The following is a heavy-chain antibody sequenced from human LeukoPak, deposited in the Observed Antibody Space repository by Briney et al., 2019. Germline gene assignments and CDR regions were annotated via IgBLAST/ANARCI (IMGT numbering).Heavy chain of an antibody. V-gene: IGHV4-59*05. D-gene: IGHD4-11*01. Sequence: PSETLSLTCTVSGGSISSYYWSWIRQPAGKGLEWIGSIYYSGSTYYNPSLKSRVTISVDTSKNQFSLKLSSVTAADTAVYYCARQGATVSSNWFDPWGQGTLVTVSS. CDR1: GGSISSYY. CDR2: IYYSGST. J-gene: IGHJ5*02. CDR3: ARQGATVSSNWFDP.